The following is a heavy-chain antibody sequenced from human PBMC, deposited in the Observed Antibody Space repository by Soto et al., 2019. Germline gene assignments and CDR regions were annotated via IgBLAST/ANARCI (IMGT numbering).Heavy chain of an antibody. Sequence: VGSRRLCCSASGFSFGSDFMDWLRQAPGKGLEWVAVISYDGSNKYYADSVKCRFTISRDNSKNTLYLQMNSLRAEDKAVYYCAKDGRETCHDAHLDYWGQGTLVTVSS. J-gene: IGHJ4*02. D-gene: IGHD2-15*01. CDR2: ISYDGSNK. CDR3: AKDGRETCHDAHLDY. CDR1: GFSFGSDF. V-gene: IGHV3-30*18.